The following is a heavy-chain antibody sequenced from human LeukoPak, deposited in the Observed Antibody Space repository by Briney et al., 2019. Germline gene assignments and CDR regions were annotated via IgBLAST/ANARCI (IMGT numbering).Heavy chain of an antibody. V-gene: IGHV4-59*01. Sequence: PSETLSLTCTVSGGSISSYYWSWIRQPPGKGLEWIGYIYYSGSTNYNPSLKSRVTISVDTSKNQFSPKLSSVTAADTAVYYCARFGSRIGTGASFGFDSWGQGTLVLVSS. CDR2: IYYSGST. CDR1: GGSISSYY. J-gene: IGHJ4*02. CDR3: ARFGSRIGTGASFGFDS. D-gene: IGHD1-14*01.